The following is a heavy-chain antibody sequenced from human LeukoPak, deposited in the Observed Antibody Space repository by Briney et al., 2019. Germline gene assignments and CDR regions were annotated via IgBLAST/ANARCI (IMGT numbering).Heavy chain of an antibody. V-gene: IGHV4-59*01. CDR2: IFYNEGT. Sequence: SETLSLTCTVSSGSFRTYYWSWIRQPPGKGLEWIGYIFYNEGTSYNPSLKSRVTISVDTSNNQLSLKVNSVTAAGTAMYYCVKSNSRYQPWTLDIWGRGTMVTVSS. D-gene: IGHD2-2*01. J-gene: IGHJ3*02. CDR3: VKSNSRYQPWTLDI. CDR1: SGSFRTYY.